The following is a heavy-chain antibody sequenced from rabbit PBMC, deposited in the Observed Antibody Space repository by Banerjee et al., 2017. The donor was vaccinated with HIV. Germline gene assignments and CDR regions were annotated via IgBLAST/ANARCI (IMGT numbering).Heavy chain of an antibody. V-gene: IGHV1S45*01. Sequence: QEQLEESGGGLVKPEGSLTLTCTASGFSFSNKAVMCWVRQAPGKGLEWIACINAITGTAVYATWAKGRFTFSKTPSTTVTLQMTSLTAADTATYFCARDWDGVIGWNFGWWGQGTLVTVS. CDR2: INAITGTA. CDR1: GFSFSNKAV. J-gene: IGHJ3*01. D-gene: IGHD4-1*01. CDR3: ARDWDGVIGWNFGW.